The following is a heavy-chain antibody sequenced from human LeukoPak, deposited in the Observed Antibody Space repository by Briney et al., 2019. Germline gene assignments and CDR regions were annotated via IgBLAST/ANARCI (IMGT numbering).Heavy chain of an antibody. D-gene: IGHD3-22*01. Sequence: EASVKVSCKASGYTFTSYYMHWVRQAPGQGLEWMGIINPSGGSTSYAQKFQGRVTMTRDTSTSTVYMELSSLRSGDTAVYYCARDVDSSGYYQYYFDYWGQGTLVTVSS. V-gene: IGHV1-46*01. CDR3: ARDVDSSGYYQYYFDY. CDR2: INPSGGST. J-gene: IGHJ4*02. CDR1: GYTFTSYY.